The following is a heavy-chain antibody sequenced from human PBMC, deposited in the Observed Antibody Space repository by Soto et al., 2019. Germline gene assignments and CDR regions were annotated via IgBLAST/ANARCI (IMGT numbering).Heavy chain of an antibody. CDR3: ARHAVYYFDF. CDR2: INPGSGTT. CDR1: GFTFSNYY. Sequence: QVQLVQSGAEVKKPGASVKVSCKTSGFTFSNYYIHWVRQAPGQGLEWMGIINPGSGTTNYAQKFQGRITVTWDTSTSTVYMRLSSLTSDDTAVYYCARHAVYYFDFWGQGTLITVSS. J-gene: IGHJ4*02. V-gene: IGHV1-46*03. D-gene: IGHD2-8*01.